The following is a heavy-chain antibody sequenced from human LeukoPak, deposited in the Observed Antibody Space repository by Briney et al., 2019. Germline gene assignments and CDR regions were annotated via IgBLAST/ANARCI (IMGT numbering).Heavy chain of an antibody. D-gene: IGHD2-15*01. CDR3: ARDFSRYCSGGSCYSDMGY. V-gene: IGHV1-69*05. Sequence: SVKVSCKASGGTFSSYAISLVRQAPGQGLEWMGGIIPIFGTANYAQKFQGRVTITTDESTSTAYMELSSLRSEDTAVYYCARDFSRYCSGGSCYSDMGYWGQGTLVTVSS. CDR1: GGTFSSYA. J-gene: IGHJ4*02. CDR2: IIPIFGTA.